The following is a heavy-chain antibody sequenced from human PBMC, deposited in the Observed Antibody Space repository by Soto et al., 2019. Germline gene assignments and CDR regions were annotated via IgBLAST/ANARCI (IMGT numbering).Heavy chain of an antibody. CDR1: GGNFITFA. CDR3: AKRLGIDPFGSYGLDV. D-gene: IGHD7-27*01. V-gene: IGHV1-69*01. J-gene: IGHJ6*02. CDR2: IIPISSTP. Sequence: QVELVQSGAEVKKPGSSVKVSCKASGGNFITFAISWVRQAPGQGLEWMGEIIPISSTPKSAHKFQASVTISADGSSSPVHMELRSLSSEDKGIYFCAKRLGIDPFGSYGLDVWGQGTTVTVSS.